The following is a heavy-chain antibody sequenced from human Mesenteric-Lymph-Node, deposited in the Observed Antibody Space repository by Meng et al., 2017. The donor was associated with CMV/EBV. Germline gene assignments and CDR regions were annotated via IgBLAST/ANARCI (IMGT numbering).Heavy chain of an antibody. CDR2: ISAYSGNT. V-gene: IGHV1-18*01. D-gene: IGHD2-2*01. Sequence: ASVKVSCKASGYTFTSYGISWVRQAPGQGLEWMGWISAYSGNTNYAQKFRDRVTMTTDTSTRTAYMELRSLTSDDTAVYYCARSDQLPPDNWFDPWGQGALVTVSS. CDR1: GYTFTSYG. J-gene: IGHJ5*02. CDR3: ARSDQLPPDNWFDP.